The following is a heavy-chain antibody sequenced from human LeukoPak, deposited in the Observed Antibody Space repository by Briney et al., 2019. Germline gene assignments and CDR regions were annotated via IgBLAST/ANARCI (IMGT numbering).Heavy chain of an antibody. D-gene: IGHD3-3*01. V-gene: IGHV3-30*18. CDR1: GFTFSSYG. CDR3: AKDQDSYYDFWSGYSTLNIAMDY. J-gene: IGHJ4*02. CDR2: ISYDGSNK. Sequence: GGSLRLSCAASGFTFSSYGMHWVRQAPGKGLEWVAVISYDGSNKYYADSVKGRFTISRDNSKNTLYLQMNSLRAEDTAVYYCAKDQDSYYDFWSGYSTLNIAMDYWGQGTLVTVSS.